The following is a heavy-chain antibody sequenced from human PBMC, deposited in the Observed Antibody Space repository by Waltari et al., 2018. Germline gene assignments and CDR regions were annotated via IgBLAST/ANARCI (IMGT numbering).Heavy chain of an antibody. CDR3: ARGLGAVAGRGGGAGWFDP. J-gene: IGHJ5*02. V-gene: IGHV4-34*01. CDR1: GGSVSGYY. Sequence: QVQLQQWGAGLLKPSETLSLTCAVYGGSVSGYYWSWIRQPPGKGLEWIGEINHSGSTNYHPSLKGRVTIAVDPSKNQFSLKLSSGTAADTAVYYCARGLGAVAGRGGGAGWFDPWGQGTLVTVSS. D-gene: IGHD6-19*01. CDR2: INHSGST.